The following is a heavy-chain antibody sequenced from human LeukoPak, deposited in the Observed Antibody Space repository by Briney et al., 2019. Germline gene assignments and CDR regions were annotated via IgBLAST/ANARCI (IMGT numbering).Heavy chain of an antibody. CDR2: MNPNSGNT. CDR3: ARDYDNWNVAYYYYYMDV. V-gene: IGHV1-8*03. CDR1: GYTFTSYD. D-gene: IGHD1-1*01. J-gene: IGHJ6*03. Sequence: ASVKVSCKASGYTFTSYDINWVRQATGQGLEWMGWMNPNSGNTGYAQKFQGRVTITRNTSISTAYMELSSLRSEDTAVYYCARDYDNWNVAYYYYYMDVWGKGTTVTVSS.